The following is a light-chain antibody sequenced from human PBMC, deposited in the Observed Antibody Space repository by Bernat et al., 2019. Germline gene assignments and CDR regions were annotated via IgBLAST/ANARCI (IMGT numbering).Light chain of an antibody. J-gene: IGKJ4*01. Sequence: AIRMTQFPSSFSASTGDRATITCRASQGISSYLAWYQQKPGKAPKLLIYAASTLQTGVPSRFSGSGYGTDFTLIISCLQSEDFAIYFCQQYYSYPLTFGGGTKVEIK. CDR2: AAS. CDR3: QQYYSYPLT. CDR1: QGISSY. V-gene: IGKV1-8*01.